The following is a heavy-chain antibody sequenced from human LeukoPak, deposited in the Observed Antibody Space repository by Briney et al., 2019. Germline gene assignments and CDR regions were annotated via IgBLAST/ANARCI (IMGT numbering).Heavy chain of an antibody. J-gene: IGHJ4*02. Sequence: PSETLSLTCTVSGASIRSHHWTCIRQPPGKGLEGIGNVYYVRGTSYSPSLKSRVTISLDTFKHQFSLEMNSVTAADTAVYFCARSGDSSAYYSFWGQGILVTVSS. CDR3: ARSGDSSAYYSF. CDR2: VYYVRGT. CDR1: GASIRSHH. D-gene: IGHD3-22*01. V-gene: IGHV4-59*11.